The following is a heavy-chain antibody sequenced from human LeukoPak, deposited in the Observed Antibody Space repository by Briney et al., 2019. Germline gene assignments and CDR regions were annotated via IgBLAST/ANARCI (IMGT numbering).Heavy chain of an antibody. J-gene: IGHJ4*02. Sequence: PSETLSLTCAVYGGSFSGYYWSWIRQPPGKGLEWIGEINHSGSTNYNPSLKSRVTISVDTSKSQFSLKLSSVTAADTAVYYCASVLLRGYFDYWGQGTLVTVSS. CDR2: INHSGST. V-gene: IGHV4-34*01. CDR3: ASVLLRGYFDY. D-gene: IGHD3-10*01. CDR1: GGSFSGYY.